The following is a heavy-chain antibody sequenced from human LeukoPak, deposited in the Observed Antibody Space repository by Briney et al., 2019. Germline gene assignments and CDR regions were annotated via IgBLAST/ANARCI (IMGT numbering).Heavy chain of an antibody. Sequence: KSSETLSLTCAVYGGSFSGYYWSWIRQPPGKGLEWIGEINHSGSTNYNPSLKSRVTISVDTSKNQFSLKLSSVTAADTAVYYCARGLGGTGGYSSGYYHYYYYYYMDVWGKGTTVTVSS. CDR2: INHSGST. V-gene: IGHV4-34*01. J-gene: IGHJ6*03. CDR3: ARGLGGTGGYSSGYYHYYYYYYMDV. D-gene: IGHD3-22*01. CDR1: GGSFSGYY.